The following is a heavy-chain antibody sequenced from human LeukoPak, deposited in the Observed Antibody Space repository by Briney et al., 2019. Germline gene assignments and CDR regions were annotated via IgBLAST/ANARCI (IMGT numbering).Heavy chain of an antibody. J-gene: IGHJ4*02. CDR3: ARDQDDSSGYPDY. CDR2: IWYDGSNK. D-gene: IGHD3-22*01. Sequence: GGSLRLSCAASGFTLSSYGMHWVRQAPGKGLEWVAAIWYDGSNKYYADSVKGRFTISRDNSKNTLYLQMNSLRAEDTAVYYCARDQDDSSGYPDYWGQGTLVTVSS. CDR1: GFTLSSYG. V-gene: IGHV3-33*01.